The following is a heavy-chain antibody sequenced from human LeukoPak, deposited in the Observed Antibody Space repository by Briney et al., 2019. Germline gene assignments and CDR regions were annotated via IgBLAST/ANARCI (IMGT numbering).Heavy chain of an antibody. CDR1: GYSISSGYY. V-gene: IGHV4-38-2*02. CDR3: ARVSSAATNYYFDY. CDR2: IYHSGST. D-gene: IGHD2-15*01. J-gene: IGHJ4*02. Sequence: MSPETLSLTCTVSGYSISSGYYWGWIRQPPGKGLEWIGSIYHSGSTYYNPSLKSRVTISVDTSKNQFSLKLSSVTAADTAVYYCARVSSAATNYYFDYWGQGTLVTVSS.